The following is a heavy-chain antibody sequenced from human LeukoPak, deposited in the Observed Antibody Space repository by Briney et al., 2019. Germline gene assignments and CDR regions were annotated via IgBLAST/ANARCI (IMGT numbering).Heavy chain of an antibody. Sequence: SETLSLTCTVSGGSISSYYWSWIRQPPGKGLEWIGYIYYSGSTNYNPSLKRRVTISVDTSKNQFSLKLSSVSAADTAVYYCARVYYSRSYDYWYFDLWGRGTLVTVSS. CDR3: ARVYYSRSYDYWYFDL. V-gene: IGHV4-59*01. CDR1: GGSISSYY. D-gene: IGHD6-13*01. J-gene: IGHJ2*01. CDR2: IYYSGST.